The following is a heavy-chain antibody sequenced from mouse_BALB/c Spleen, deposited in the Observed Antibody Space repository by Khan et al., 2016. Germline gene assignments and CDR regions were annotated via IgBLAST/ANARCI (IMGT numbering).Heavy chain of an antibody. CDR2: IRNKANGYTT. V-gene: IGHV7-3*02. Sequence: EVELVESGGGLVQPGGSLRLSCATSGFTFTDYYMSWVRQPPGKALEWLGFIRNKANGYTTEYSASVKGRFTISRDNSQRIIYLQMNTPRAEDSASGKGRFTIFRAKSQRILNLQMNTLRAEDSATYYCARGDYGSSFDYWGQGTTLTVSS. CDR3: RFTIFRAKSQRILNLQMNTLRAEDSATYYCARGDYGSSFDY. J-gene: IGHJ2*01. CDR1: GFTFTDYY. D-gene: IGHD1-1*01.